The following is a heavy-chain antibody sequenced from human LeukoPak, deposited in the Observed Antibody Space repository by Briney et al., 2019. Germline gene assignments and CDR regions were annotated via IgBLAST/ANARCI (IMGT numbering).Heavy chain of an antibody. D-gene: IGHD3-3*01. CDR1: GFTFSNYG. CDR3: AKDSWGGYYSPLDY. Sequence: PGGSLRLSCAASGFTFSNYGMHWVRQAPGKGLEWVALISYDGSNKYYADSVKGRFTISRDNSKNTLYLQMNSLRAEDTAVYYCAKDSWGGYYSPLDYWGQGTQVTVSS. J-gene: IGHJ4*02. V-gene: IGHV3-30*18. CDR2: ISYDGSNK.